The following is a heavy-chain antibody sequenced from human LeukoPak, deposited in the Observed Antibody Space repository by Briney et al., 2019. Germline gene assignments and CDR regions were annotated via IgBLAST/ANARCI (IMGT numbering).Heavy chain of an antibody. CDR3: ARHQSGSGSYYTEASDAFDI. CDR1: GGSFSGYY. Sequence: SETLSLTCAVYGGSFSGYYWSWIRQPPGKGLEWIGSIYYSGSTYYNPSLKSRVTISVDTSKNQFSLKLSSVTAADTAVYYCARHQSGSGSYYTEASDAFDIWGQGTMVTVSS. V-gene: IGHV4-34*01. D-gene: IGHD3-10*01. J-gene: IGHJ3*02. CDR2: IYYSGST.